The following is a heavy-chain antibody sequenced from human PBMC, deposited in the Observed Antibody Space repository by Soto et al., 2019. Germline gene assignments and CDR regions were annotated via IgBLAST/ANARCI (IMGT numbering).Heavy chain of an antibody. CDR1: GYTFTSYA. Sequence: ASVKVSCKASGYTFTSYAMNWVRQAPGQGLEWMGWINTNTGNPTYAQGFTGRFVFSLDTSVSTAYLQICSLKAEDTAVYYCARQYYDFWSGYYPGPTDYYYYGMDVWG. J-gene: IGHJ6*02. CDR2: INTNTGNP. D-gene: IGHD3-3*01. V-gene: IGHV7-4-1*01. CDR3: ARQYYDFWSGYYPGPTDYYYYGMDV.